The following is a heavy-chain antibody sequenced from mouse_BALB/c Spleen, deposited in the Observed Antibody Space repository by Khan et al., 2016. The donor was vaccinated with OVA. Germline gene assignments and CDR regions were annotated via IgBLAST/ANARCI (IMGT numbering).Heavy chain of an antibody. J-gene: IGHJ3*01. CDR3: VRGVFLVRYHDCFAY. Sequence: QVQLQQSGPELVRPAASVKMSCKTSGYTFSSYTIHWLKLRPGQGLEWIGYINPNNGYTNYNQKFKDKATLTADKSSNTVYLQLSSLTTEDSAMYNCVRGVFLVRYHDCFAYWGQGTLVTVSA. V-gene: IGHV1-4*01. CDR1: GYTFSSYT. D-gene: IGHD2-10*02. CDR2: INPNNGYT.